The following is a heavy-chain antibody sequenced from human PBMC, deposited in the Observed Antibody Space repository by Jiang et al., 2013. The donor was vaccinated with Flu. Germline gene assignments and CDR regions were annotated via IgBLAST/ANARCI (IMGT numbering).Heavy chain of an antibody. CDR2: MNPKSGNT. CDR1: GYTFTNYD. D-gene: IGHD3-16*02. Sequence: GAEVKKPGASVKVSCRASGYTFTNYDVHWVRQATGHGLEWMGWMNPKSGNTGYAQKFQGRVTMTGDTSISTAYMEVSSLRSEDTAVYYCARGPAYYDYVWGSNRLFDDWGQGT. V-gene: IGHV1-8*01. J-gene: IGHJ4*02. CDR3: ARGPAYYDYVWGSNRLFDD.